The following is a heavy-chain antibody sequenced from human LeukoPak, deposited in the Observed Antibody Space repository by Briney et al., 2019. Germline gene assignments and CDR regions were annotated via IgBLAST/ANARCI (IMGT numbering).Heavy chain of an antibody. CDR3: ARWVLVRGVSYYYYYYMDV. J-gene: IGHJ6*03. D-gene: IGHD3-10*01. Sequence: GGSLRLSCAASGFTFSSYEMNWVRQAPGKGLEWVSYISSSGSTIYYADSVKGRFTISRDNAKNSLYLQMNSLRAEDTAVYYCARWVLVRGVSYYYYYYMDVWGKGTTVTISS. CDR1: GFTFSSYE. CDR2: ISSSGSTI. V-gene: IGHV3-48*03.